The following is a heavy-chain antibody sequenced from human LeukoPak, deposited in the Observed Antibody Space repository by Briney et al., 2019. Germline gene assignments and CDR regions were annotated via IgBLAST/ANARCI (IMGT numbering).Heavy chain of an antibody. Sequence: SVKVSCKASGGTFSSYAISWVRQAPGQGLGWMGRIIPIFGIANYAQKFQGRVTITADKSTSTAYMELSSLRSEDTAVYYCARGAGDCSSTSCYKGYYYYGMDVWGQGTTVTVSS. CDR2: IIPIFGIA. J-gene: IGHJ6*02. CDR3: ARGAGDCSSTSCYKGYYYYGMDV. CDR1: GGTFSSYA. D-gene: IGHD2-2*02. V-gene: IGHV1-69*04.